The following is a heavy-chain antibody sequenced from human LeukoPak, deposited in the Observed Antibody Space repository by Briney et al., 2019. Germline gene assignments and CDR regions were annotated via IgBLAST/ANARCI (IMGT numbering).Heavy chain of an antibody. CDR3: ARDKTYFYYMDV. V-gene: IGHV3-7*01. CDR2: IKQDGSEK. Sequence: GGSLRLSCAASRFTFSHYWMSWVRQAPGKGLEWVANIKQDGSEKYYVDSVKGRFTISRDNAKNSLYLQMNSLRAEDTAVYYCARDKTYFYYMDVWGKGTMVTVSS. CDR1: RFTFSHYW. J-gene: IGHJ6*03.